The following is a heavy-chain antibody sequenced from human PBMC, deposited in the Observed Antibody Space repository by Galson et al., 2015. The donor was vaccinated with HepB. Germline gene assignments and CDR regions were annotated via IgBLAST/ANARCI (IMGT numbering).Heavy chain of an antibody. CDR2: ISGYNGNS. Sequence: SVKVSCKASGYTFSTYGISWVRQAPGQGLEWMGWISGYNGNSNYAQNFQGRVTMTTDTSTTTAYMELRSLRSDDTAVYYCARQKDRPFRITMVRGVVSYFDLWGRGTLVTVSS. CDR3: ARQKDRPFRITMVRGVVSYFDL. J-gene: IGHJ2*01. V-gene: IGHV1-18*01. D-gene: IGHD3-10*01. CDR1: GYTFSTYG.